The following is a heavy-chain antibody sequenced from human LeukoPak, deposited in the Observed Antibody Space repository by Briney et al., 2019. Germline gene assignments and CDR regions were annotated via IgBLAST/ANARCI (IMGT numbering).Heavy chain of an antibody. CDR1: TPSLTSIH. CDR2: LSYTGKT. D-gene: IGHD2-21*01. CDR3: SEGAFEPIAH. Sequence: SETLSLTRVVCTPSLTSIHCRCNWQLPGKRLEWIGCLSYTGKTDYNPSLTSRVTISLDTSKNQVSLKLRSVTAADTDVYYCSEGAFEPIAHWGQGILVTVSS. V-gene: IGHV4-59*01. J-gene: IGHJ4*02.